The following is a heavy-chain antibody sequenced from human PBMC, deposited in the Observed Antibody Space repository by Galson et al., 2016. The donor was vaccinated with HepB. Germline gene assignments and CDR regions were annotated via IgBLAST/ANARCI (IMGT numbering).Heavy chain of an antibody. CDR2: SFYTGST. CDR1: GGSISSSGGY. Sequence: TLSLTCTVSGGSISSSGGYWSWLRQHPGKGLEWIGYSFYTGSTYYSQSLKSRVTITVDTSKNQFSLKLSSVTAADTAVYYCARSFGGVITWFEPWGPGTLVTVSS. CDR3: ARSFGGVITWFEP. J-gene: IGHJ5*02. D-gene: IGHD3-3*01. V-gene: IGHV4-31*03.